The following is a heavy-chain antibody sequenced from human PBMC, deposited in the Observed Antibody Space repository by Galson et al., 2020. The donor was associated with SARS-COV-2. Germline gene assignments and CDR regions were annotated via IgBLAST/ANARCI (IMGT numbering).Heavy chain of an antibody. CDR3: AKTLVGNGGYMDV. CDR2: IDSTGGFI. V-gene: IGHV3-23*01. D-gene: IGHD2-2*01. Sequence: GSLRLSCGGSGFIFSVYAMTWVRQAPGKGLEWVATIDSTGGFIYYQDSVQGRFTISRDNSKDTVFLQMNSLRAEDTAVYHCAKTLVGNGGYMDVWGKGTTVTVSS. CDR1: GFIFSVYA. J-gene: IGHJ6*03.